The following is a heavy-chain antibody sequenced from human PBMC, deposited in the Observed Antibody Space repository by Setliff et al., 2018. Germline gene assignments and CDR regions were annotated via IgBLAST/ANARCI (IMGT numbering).Heavy chain of an antibody. D-gene: IGHD6-19*01. CDR2: ISGSGGST. Sequence: QTGGSLRLSCAASGFTFSSYAMSWVRQAPGKGLEWVSAISGSGGSTYYADSVKGRSTISRDNSQNTMYLQMNSLRAEDTAVYYCIRDTSGRDAFDIWGQGTMVTVSS. J-gene: IGHJ3*02. CDR3: IRDTSGRDAFDI. CDR1: GFTFSSYA. V-gene: IGHV3-23*01.